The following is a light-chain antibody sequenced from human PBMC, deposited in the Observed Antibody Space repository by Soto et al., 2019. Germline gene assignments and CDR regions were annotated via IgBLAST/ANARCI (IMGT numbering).Light chain of an antibody. V-gene: IGLV4-69*01. Sequence: QPVLTQSPSASASLGASVNLTCTLSSGHSFYAIAWHQQQPEEGPRYLMKLNSDGSHSKGDGIPDRFSGSSSGAERYLTISSLQSEDEADYYCQTWGTGIGVFGGGTKLTVL. CDR2: LNSDGSH. CDR1: SGHSFYA. J-gene: IGLJ2*01. CDR3: QTWGTGIGV.